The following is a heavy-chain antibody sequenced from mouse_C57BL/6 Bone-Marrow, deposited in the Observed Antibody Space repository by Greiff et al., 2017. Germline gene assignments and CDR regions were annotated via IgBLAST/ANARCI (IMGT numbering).Heavy chain of an antibody. CDR3: ARWLPYAMDY. CDR1: GYTFTGYW. V-gene: IGHV1-9*01. Sequence: VQLQQSGAELMKPGASVKLSCKATGYTFTGYWIEWVKQRPGHGLEWIGEILPGSGSTNSNEKFKGKATFTADTSSNTAYMQLSSLTTEDSAIYYCARWLPYAMDYWGQGTSVTVSS. CDR2: ILPGSGST. D-gene: IGHD2-2*01. J-gene: IGHJ4*01.